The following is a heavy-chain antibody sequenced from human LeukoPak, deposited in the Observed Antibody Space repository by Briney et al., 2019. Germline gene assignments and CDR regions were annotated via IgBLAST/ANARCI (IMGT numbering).Heavy chain of an antibody. CDR1: VFNFSNNY. Sequence: PGGSLRLFCTASVFNFSNNYMSWVRQAPGKGLEWVSVIYSGGRTNYADSVRGRFSISRDNSKNTMYLQMNSLRVEDTSVYYSAKLDILTGYSPYVWGQGTTVTVSS. V-gene: IGHV3-66*04. J-gene: IGHJ6*02. CDR2: IYSGGRT. CDR3: AKLDILTGYSPYV. D-gene: IGHD3-9*01.